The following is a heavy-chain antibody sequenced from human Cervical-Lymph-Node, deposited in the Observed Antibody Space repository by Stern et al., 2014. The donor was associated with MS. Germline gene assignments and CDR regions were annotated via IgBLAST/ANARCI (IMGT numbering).Heavy chain of an antibody. CDR3: VKDTGSSGWASDS. D-gene: IGHD6-19*01. Sequence: EVQLVESGGGLIQPGRSQRLSCIASGFNFGDYAIHWVRQRPGKGLEWVSTISWDSRKRGYGDSVKGKFSFSREKAEKSVYLEMNSLRPEDTAFYYCVKDTGSSGWASDSWGRETLVTVSS. CDR2: ISWDSRKR. CDR1: GFNFGDYA. J-gene: IGHJ4*02. V-gene: IGHV3-9*01.